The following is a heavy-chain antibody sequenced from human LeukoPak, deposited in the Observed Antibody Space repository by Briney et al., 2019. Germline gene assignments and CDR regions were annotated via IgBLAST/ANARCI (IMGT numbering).Heavy chain of an antibody. V-gene: IGHV3-48*03. CDR2: ISSSGSTI. CDR3: ARDLDSYGSDY. Sequence: QPGGSLRLSCAASGFTFSSYEMNWVRQAPGKGLEWVPYISSSGSTIYYADSVKGRFTISRDNAKNSLYLQMNSLRAEDTAVYYCARDLDSYGSDYWGQGTLVTVSS. J-gene: IGHJ4*02. CDR1: GFTFSSYE. D-gene: IGHD5-18*01.